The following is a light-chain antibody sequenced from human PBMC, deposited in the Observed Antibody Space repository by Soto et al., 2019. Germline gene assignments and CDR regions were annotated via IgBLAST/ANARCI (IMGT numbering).Light chain of an antibody. J-gene: IGLJ2*01. Sequence: QSVLTQPPSASGTPGQRVTISCSGSSSNIGSNPVNWYQQLPGTAPKLVIYSNNQRPSGVPDRFSGSKSGTSASLAISGLQSEAEADYYCVAWDDSLNGYVVFGGGTKLTVL. CDR3: VAWDDSLNGYVV. CDR2: SNN. V-gene: IGLV1-44*01. CDR1: SSNIGSNP.